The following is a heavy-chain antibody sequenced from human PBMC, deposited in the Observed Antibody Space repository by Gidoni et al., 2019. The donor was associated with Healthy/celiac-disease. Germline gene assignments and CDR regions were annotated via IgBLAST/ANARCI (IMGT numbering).Heavy chain of an antibody. Sequence: QVQLVESGGGVVQPGRSLRLSCAASGFTFSRYGMRWVRQAPGKGLEWVAVISYDGINKYYADSVKGRFTISRDNSKNTLYLQMNSLRAEDTAVYYCARVGGNYYGSGSYYVMPPPRYWGQGTLVTVSS. D-gene: IGHD3-10*01. V-gene: IGHV3-30*03. CDR1: GFTFSRYG. CDR3: ARVGGNYYGSGSYYVMPPPRY. CDR2: ISYDGINK. J-gene: IGHJ4*02.